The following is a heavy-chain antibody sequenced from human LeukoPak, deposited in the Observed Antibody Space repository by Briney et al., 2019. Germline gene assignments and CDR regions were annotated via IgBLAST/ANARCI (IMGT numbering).Heavy chain of an antibody. Sequence: GGSLRLSCAAYGFVFSQSWLNWVRQAPGKGLQWVADINGDGSEEFYLDSVKGRFTISRDNAENSLYLQMDSLRDEDTAVYYCARDRGYTSFDYWGQGALVSVSS. D-gene: IGHD5-18*01. J-gene: IGHJ4*02. CDR2: INGDGSEE. CDR1: GFVFSQSW. CDR3: ARDRGYTSFDY. V-gene: IGHV3-7*01.